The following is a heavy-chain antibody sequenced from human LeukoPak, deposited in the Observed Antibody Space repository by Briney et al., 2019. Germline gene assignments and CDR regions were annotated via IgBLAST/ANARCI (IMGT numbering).Heavy chain of an antibody. V-gene: IGHV3-30*03. CDR1: GFTFSSSW. J-gene: IGHJ4*02. D-gene: IGHD2-15*01. CDR3: ARAQIVVVAATPFDY. Sequence: PGGSLRLSCAASGFTFSSSWMTWVRQAPGKGLEWVAVISYDGSNKYYADSVKGRFTISRDNSKNTLYLQMNSLRAEDTAVYYCARAQIVVVAATPFDYWGQGTLVTVSS. CDR2: ISYDGSNK.